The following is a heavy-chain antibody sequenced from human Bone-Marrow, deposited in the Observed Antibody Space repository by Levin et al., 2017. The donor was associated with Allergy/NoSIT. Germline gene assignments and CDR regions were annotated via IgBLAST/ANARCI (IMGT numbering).Heavy chain of an antibody. CDR1: GFTFDDYA. V-gene: IGHV3-9*01. CDR3: AKMGEWRRTSDLRAFDI. J-gene: IGHJ3*02. CDR2: ISWNSGSI. D-gene: IGHD3-16*01. Sequence: GGSLRLSCAASGFTFDDYAMHWVRQAPGKGLEWVSGISWNSGSIGYADSVKGRFTISRDNAKNSLYLQMNSLRAEDTALYYCAKMGEWRRTSDLRAFDIWGQGTMVTVSS.